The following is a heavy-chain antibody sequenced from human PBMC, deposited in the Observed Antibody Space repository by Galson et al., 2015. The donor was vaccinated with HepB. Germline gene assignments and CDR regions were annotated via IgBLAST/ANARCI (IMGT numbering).Heavy chain of an antibody. J-gene: IGHJ3*02. V-gene: IGHV1-69*13. Sequence: SVKVSCKASGGTFNNYDINWVRQAPGQGLEWMGGIIPFFGIPNYAQKFQGRVTITADESTGTVYMELSSLRSGDTAMYYCARRVVNPTVDAFEIWGQGTMVVVSS. CDR1: GGTFNNYD. CDR2: IIPFFGIP. D-gene: IGHD4-23*01. CDR3: ARRVVNPTVDAFEI.